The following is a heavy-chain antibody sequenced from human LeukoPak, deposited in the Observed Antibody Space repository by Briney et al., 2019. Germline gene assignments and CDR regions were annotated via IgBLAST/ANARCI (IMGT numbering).Heavy chain of an antibody. CDR2: ISDDGSKG. J-gene: IGHJ4*02. Sequence: GRSLRLSCAASGFSFNSHGMHWVRQAPDKGLEWVAVISDDGSKGYYADSMKGRFTISRENSKNVLYLQMSSLRAEDTAVYYCAKDYNRGLPDYWGQGTLVIVSS. V-gene: IGHV3-30*18. CDR1: GFSFNSHG. D-gene: IGHD2-21*01. CDR3: AKDYNRGLPDY.